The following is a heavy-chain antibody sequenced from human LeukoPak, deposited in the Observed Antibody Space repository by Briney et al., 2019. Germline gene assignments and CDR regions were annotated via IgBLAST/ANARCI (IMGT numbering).Heavy chain of an antibody. J-gene: IGHJ4*02. CDR3: VKEYSDYDPFS. CDR2: IKQDGSEK. Sequence: PGGSLRLSCAGSGLTFSRYWMSWVRQAPGKGLEWVANIKQDGSEKYYVDSVKGRFTISRDNAKNSLYLQMNSLRAEDTAVYYCVKEYSDYDPFSWGQGILVTVSS. CDR1: GLTFSRYW. V-gene: IGHV3-7*01. D-gene: IGHD5-12*01.